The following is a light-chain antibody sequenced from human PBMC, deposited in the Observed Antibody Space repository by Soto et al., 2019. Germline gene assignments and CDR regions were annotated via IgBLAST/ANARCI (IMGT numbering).Light chain of an antibody. CDR3: QHYIDSPRP. CDR1: QSVRSNY. J-gene: IGKJ4*01. Sequence: IVLTQSPGTLSLSPGETATLSCRASQSVRSNYIAWYQQKPGQAPRLLIYGASTRATGIPDRFSGSGSGTDFTLTISRLEPEDFAVYYCQHYIDSPRPLGGGTKVEMK. V-gene: IGKV3-20*01. CDR2: GAS.